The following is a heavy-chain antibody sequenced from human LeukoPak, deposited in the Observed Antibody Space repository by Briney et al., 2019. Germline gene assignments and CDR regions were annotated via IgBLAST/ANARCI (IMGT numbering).Heavy chain of an antibody. CDR2: ISYDGSNK. CDR1: GFTFSSYA. Sequence: GGSLRLSCAASGFTFSSYAMHWVRQAPGKGLEWVAVISYDGSNKYYADSVKGRFTISRDNSKNTLYLQMNSMRAEDTAVYYCARGPNGYHNTGGQGTLVTVSS. J-gene: IGHJ4*02. CDR3: ARGPNGYHNT. V-gene: IGHV3-30*14. D-gene: IGHD5-24*01.